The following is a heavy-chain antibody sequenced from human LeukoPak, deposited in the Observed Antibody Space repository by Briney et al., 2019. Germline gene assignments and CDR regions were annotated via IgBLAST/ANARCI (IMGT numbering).Heavy chain of an antibody. D-gene: IGHD3-10*01. CDR1: GGSFSSYY. J-gene: IGHJ4*02. Sequence: PSETLSLTCSVSGGSFSSYYWTWIRQPPGKGLEWIGYIYYSGLTNYNPSLKIRATISVDTSKNEFSLKLSSVTAADTAVYYCARESWDTMVRGAVFDYWGRGALVTVSS. CDR2: IYYSGLT. V-gene: IGHV4-59*01. CDR3: ARESWDTMVRGAVFDY.